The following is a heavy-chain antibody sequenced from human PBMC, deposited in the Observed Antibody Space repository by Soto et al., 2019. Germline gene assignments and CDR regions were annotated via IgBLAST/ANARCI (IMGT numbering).Heavy chain of an antibody. Sequence: QVQLVESGGGVVQPGRSLRLSCAASGFTFSSYGMHWVRQAPGKGLEWVAVISYDGSNKYYADSVKGRFTISRDNSKNTRYLKMNSLRAEYTAVYYCAKEGCSGGSCYSVYYNGMDVWGQGTTVTVSS. CDR1: GFTFSSYG. CDR3: AKEGCSGGSCYSVYYNGMDV. J-gene: IGHJ6*02. D-gene: IGHD2-15*01. V-gene: IGHV3-30*18. CDR2: ISYDGSNK.